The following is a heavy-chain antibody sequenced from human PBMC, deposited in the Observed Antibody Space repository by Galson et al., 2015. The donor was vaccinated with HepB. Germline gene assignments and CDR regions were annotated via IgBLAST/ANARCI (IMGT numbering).Heavy chain of an antibody. CDR2: ISFDSRDV. Sequence: SLRLSCAASGFMFNKYAMHWVRQAPGKGLEWLTVISFDSRDVLYADSVRGRFTISRDNSEATVYLQMDNLKTDDTAIYFCARDYTWLHPLDFWGLGTLVAVSS. CDR3: ARDYTWLHPLDF. CDR1: GFMFNKYA. D-gene: IGHD5-18*01. J-gene: IGHJ4*01. V-gene: IGHV3-30*04.